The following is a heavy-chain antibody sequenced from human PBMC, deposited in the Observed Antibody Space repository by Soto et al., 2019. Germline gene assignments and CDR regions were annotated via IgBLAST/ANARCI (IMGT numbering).Heavy chain of an antibody. CDR1: GYTFTSYG. V-gene: IGHV1-18*01. Sequence: AASVKVSCKASGYTFTSYGISWVRQAPGQGLECMGWISAYNGNTNYAQKLQGRVTMTTDTSTSTAYMELRSLRSDDTAVYYCARDQRGITMVRGVTNDAFDIWGQGTMVTV. J-gene: IGHJ3*02. CDR3: ARDQRGITMVRGVTNDAFDI. CDR2: ISAYNGNT. D-gene: IGHD3-10*01.